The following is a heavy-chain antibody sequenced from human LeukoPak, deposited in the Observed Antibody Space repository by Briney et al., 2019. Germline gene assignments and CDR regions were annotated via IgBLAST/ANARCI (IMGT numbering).Heavy chain of an antibody. CDR1: GYTFTGYY. Sequence: ASVKVSSKASGYTFTGYYMHWVRQAPGQELEWMGWINPNSGGTNYAQKFQGRVTMTRDTSISTAYMELSRLRSDDTAVYYCARDRVTMVRGVRNWFDPWGQGTLVTVSS. V-gene: IGHV1-2*02. CDR2: INPNSGGT. J-gene: IGHJ5*02. D-gene: IGHD3-10*01. CDR3: ARDRVTMVRGVRNWFDP.